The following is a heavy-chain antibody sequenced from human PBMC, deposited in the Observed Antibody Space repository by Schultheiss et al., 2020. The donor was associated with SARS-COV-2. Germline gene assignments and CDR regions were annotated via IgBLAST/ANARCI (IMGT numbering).Heavy chain of an antibody. J-gene: IGHJ5*02. D-gene: IGHD6-19*01. CDR3: ARESGAVGLNWFDP. CDR2: IYYSGST. V-gene: IGHV4-61*01. CDR1: GGSVSSGSYY. Sequence: SETLSLTCTVSGGSVSSGSYYWSWIRQPPGKGLEWIGYIYYSGSTNYNPSLKSRVTISVDTSKNQFSLKLSSVTAADTAVYYCARESGAVGLNWFDPWGQGTLVTVSS.